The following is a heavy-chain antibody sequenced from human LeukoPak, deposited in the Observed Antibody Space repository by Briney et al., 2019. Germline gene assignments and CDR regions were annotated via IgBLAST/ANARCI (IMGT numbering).Heavy chain of an antibody. Sequence: VASVKVSCKASGYTFTGYYMHWVRQAPGQGLEWMGWINPNSGGTNYAQKFQGRVTMTRDTSISTAYMELSRLRSDDTAVYYCARASSAGAVTDWFDPWGQGTLVTVSS. CDR1: GYTFTGYY. CDR3: ARASSAGAVTDWFDP. D-gene: IGHD6-13*01. V-gene: IGHV1-2*02. CDR2: INPNSGGT. J-gene: IGHJ5*02.